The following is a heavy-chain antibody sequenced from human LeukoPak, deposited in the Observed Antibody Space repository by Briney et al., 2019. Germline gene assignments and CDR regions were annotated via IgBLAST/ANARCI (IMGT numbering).Heavy chain of an antibody. CDR3: ARDRIAVAGAEFDY. CDR2: INPNSGGT. D-gene: IGHD6-19*01. CDR1: GYTFTGYY. V-gene: IGHV1-2*02. J-gene: IGHJ4*02. Sequence: ASVKVSCKASGYTFTGYYMHWVRQAPGQGLEWMGWINPNSGGTNYAQKLQGRVTMTTDTSTSTAYMELRSLRSDDTAVYYCARDRIAVAGAEFDYWGQGTLVTVSS.